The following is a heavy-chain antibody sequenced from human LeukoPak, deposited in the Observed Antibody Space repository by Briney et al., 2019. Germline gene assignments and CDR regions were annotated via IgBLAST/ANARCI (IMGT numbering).Heavy chain of an antibody. CDR2: ISSSSSSI. V-gene: IGHV3-21*01. J-gene: IGHJ6*03. CDR3: AKDQQFLRGYSTPHHDYYMDV. CDR1: EFTFSHYS. D-gene: IGHD3-3*02. Sequence: GGSLRLSCAASEFTFSHYSMNWVRQAPGKGLEWVSSISSSSSSIYYADSVKGRFSISRDNAKNSVYLEMNSLRVEDTAVYYCAKDQQFLRGYSTPHHDYYMDVWGKGTTVTVSS.